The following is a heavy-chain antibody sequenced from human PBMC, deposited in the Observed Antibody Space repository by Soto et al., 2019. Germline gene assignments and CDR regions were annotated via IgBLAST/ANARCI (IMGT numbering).Heavy chain of an antibody. CDR1: GGSISSGGYY. V-gene: IGHV4-31*03. CDR2: IYYSGST. CDR3: SCSGSRTARWSFDY. J-gene: IGHJ4*02. D-gene: IGHD2-15*01. Sequence: QVQLQESGPGLVKPSQTLSLTCTVSGGSISSGGYYWSWIRQHPGKGLEWIGYIYYSGSTYYNPSRKSRVTISVDTSKIQFSLKLSSVTAADTAVYYCSCSGSRTARWSFDYWGQGTLVTVSS.